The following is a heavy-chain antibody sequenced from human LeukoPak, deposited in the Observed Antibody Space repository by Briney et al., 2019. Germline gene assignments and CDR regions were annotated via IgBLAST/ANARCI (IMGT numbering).Heavy chain of an antibody. Sequence: GGSLRLSCAASGFSFTTYWMGWVRQAPGKGLEWVANINQDESSQYYVDAVRGRFTISRDNAKNSLYLQMNSLGAEDTAMYYCAREAGGYGFGELFSLSAFDIWGQGTMVTVSS. D-gene: IGHD3-10*01. CDR3: AREAGGYGFGELFSLSAFDI. CDR1: GFSFTTYW. J-gene: IGHJ3*02. V-gene: IGHV3-7*01. CDR2: INQDESSQ.